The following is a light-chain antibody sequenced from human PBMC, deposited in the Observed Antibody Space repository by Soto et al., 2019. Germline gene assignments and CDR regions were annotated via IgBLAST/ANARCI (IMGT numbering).Light chain of an antibody. Sequence: DIQMTQSPSSLSASAGDRVTITCRASQNITRYLNWFQQKPGKAPNLLIYAASSLQGGVPSRFSGSGSGTDFTLTISSFQPEDYATYSCQHTHSSPWTFGQGTKVAIK. CDR2: AAS. J-gene: IGKJ1*01. V-gene: IGKV1-39*01. CDR1: QNITRY. CDR3: QHTHSSPWT.